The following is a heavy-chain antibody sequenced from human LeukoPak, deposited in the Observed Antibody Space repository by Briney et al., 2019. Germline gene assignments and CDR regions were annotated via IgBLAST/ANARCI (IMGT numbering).Heavy chain of an antibody. D-gene: IGHD3-22*01. CDR2: FHRGDTT. Sequence: QPGGSLRLSCAASGFTVSSNYMSWVRQAPGKGLEWVSIFHRGDTTYYTDSVKGRFTISRDNSENTLYLQMNSLRAEDTAVYYCARYFGSSGRTPGGIDIWGQGTMVTVSS. CDR3: ARYFGSSGRTPGGIDI. J-gene: IGHJ3*02. V-gene: IGHV3-53*01. CDR1: GFTVSSNY.